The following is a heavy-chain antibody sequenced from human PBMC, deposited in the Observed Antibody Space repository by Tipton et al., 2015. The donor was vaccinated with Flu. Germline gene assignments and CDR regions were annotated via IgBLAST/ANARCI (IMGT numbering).Heavy chain of an antibody. D-gene: IGHD2-2*01. CDR2: IYNSQYT. CDR3: ARDPSLGMPDYFDY. J-gene: IGHJ4*02. CDR1: GGFFSSYY. V-gene: IGHV4-59*12. Sequence: TLSLTCTVSGGFFSSYYWNWIRQPPGKGLEWIGYIYNSQYTKYNPSLKSRVTISEDTSKKQFSLQLRSVTAADTAAYYCARDPSLGMPDYFDYWGQGTLVTASS.